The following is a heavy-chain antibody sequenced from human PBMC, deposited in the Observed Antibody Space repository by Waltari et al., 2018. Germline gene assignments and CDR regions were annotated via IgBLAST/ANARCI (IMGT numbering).Heavy chain of an antibody. CDR3: AKGGYSYGSRLDS. CDR2: ISGSGGSK. J-gene: IGHJ5*02. V-gene: IGHV3-23*01. Sequence: EVQLLESGGGLVQPGGSLRLSCAASGFTFSSYAMSWVRQAPGKWRGGVSGISGSGGSKYYADSVKGRFTISRDNCKNTLYLQMNSLRAEDTAVYYCAKGGYSYGSRLDSWGQGTLVTVSS. D-gene: IGHD5-18*01. CDR1: GFTFSSYA.